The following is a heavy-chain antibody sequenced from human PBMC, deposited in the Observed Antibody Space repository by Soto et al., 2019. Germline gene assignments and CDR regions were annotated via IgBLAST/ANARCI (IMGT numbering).Heavy chain of an antibody. CDR3: ARGPVVMATRHEGGWFDP. CDR2: IIPIFGTA. J-gene: IGHJ5*02. CDR1: GGTFSSYA. Sequence: QVQLVQSGAEVKKPGSSVKVSCKASGGTFSSYAISWVRQAPGQGLEWMGGIIPIFGTANYAQKFQGRVTITADESTSTAYMELSSLRSEDTAVYYCARGPVVMATRHEGGWFDPWGQGTLVTVSS. D-gene: IGHD2-15*01. V-gene: IGHV1-69*01.